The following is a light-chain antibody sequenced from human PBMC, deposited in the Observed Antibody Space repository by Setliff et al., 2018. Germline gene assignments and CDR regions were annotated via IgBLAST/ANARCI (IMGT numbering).Light chain of an antibody. V-gene: IGLV2-8*01. Sequence: LAQPPSASGSPGQSVTISCTGTNSDVGAYNCVSWYQQHPGKAPKFMIYDVTKRSSGASDRFSGSKSGNTASLTISGLPAEDEGDYYCCSYAGDSTYVFGTGTKVTVL. CDR2: DVT. J-gene: IGLJ1*01. CDR1: NSDVGAYNC. CDR3: CSYAGDSTYV.